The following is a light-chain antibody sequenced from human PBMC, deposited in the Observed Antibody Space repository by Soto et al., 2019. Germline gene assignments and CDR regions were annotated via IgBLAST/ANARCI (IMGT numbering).Light chain of an antibody. J-gene: IGKJ1*01. CDR1: QNISSY. CDR3: QQTYSTPQT. Sequence: DIQMTQSPSSLSASVGDRVSITCRASQNISSYLNWYQQKPGKAPKLLIYAASSLQSGVPSRFSGRGSGTDFTLTISSLQPEDFATYYCQQTYSTPQTFGQGTKVEIK. V-gene: IGKV1-39*01. CDR2: AAS.